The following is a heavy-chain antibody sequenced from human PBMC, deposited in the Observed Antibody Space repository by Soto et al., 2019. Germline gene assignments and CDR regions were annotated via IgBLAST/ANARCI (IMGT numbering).Heavy chain of an antibody. D-gene: IGHD6-13*01. V-gene: IGHV1-18*01. Sequence: QVQLVQSGAEVKKPGASVKVSCKASGYTFTSYGISWVRQAPGQGLEWMGWISPDNRNTDYAQKFQGRVTMPTDTSTNIAYMELRSLTSDDTDVYYCERDRSNSEYWGQGTLVRVSS. CDR3: ERDRSNSEY. J-gene: IGHJ4*02. CDR2: ISPDNRNT. CDR1: GYTFTSYG.